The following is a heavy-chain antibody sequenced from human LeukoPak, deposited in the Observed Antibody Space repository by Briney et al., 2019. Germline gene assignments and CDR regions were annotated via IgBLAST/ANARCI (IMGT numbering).Heavy chain of an antibody. CDR2: ISGDGDST. CDR1: GFTFVNYV. Sequence: GGSLRLSRAASGFTFVNYVVNWVRQAPGKGLEWVSGISGDGDSTYYADSVKGRFTISRDNSKNTLYLQMNSLRAEDTAVYYCAKGAQVARGYFDYWGQGTLVTVSS. D-gene: IGHD3-10*01. CDR3: AKGAQVARGYFDY. J-gene: IGHJ4*02. V-gene: IGHV3-23*01.